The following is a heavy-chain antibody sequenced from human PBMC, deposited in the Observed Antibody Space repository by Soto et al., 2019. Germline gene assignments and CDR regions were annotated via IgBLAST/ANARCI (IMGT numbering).Heavy chain of an antibody. J-gene: IGHJ4*02. D-gene: IGHD6-6*01. V-gene: IGHV3-30*04. CDR1: GFIFKNYA. CDR2: ITRDGYNK. Sequence: HPGVSLRLSCAGSGFIFKNYALNWVRQAPGKGLEWVASITRDGYNKYYADSVKGRFTISRDNSRDTLSLQMTALRTEDSSIYYCTKSSGGSSSVGMDYWGQGTRVTVSS. CDR3: TKSSGGSSSVGMDY.